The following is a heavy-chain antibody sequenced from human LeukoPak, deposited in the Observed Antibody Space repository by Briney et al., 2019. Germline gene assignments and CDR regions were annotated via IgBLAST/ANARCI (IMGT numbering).Heavy chain of an antibody. CDR2: ISGSGGTI. CDR3: ARMAPRGDSNLHNLFDH. J-gene: IGHJ4*02. V-gene: IGHV3-23*01. CDR1: GVTFSSYA. Sequence: GGSLRLSCAASGVTFSSYAMSWVRQAPGKGLEWVSVISGSGGTIYYADSVKGRFTISRDNSKNTLYLQMDSLRAEDTALYYCARMAPRGDSNLHNLFDHWGQGTLVTVSS. D-gene: IGHD4-11*01.